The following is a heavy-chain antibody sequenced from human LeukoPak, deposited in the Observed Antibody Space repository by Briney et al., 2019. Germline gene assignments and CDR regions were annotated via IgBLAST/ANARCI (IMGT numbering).Heavy chain of an antibody. V-gene: IGHV1-69*05. CDR3: ARTPLTCSGGSCWFDH. CDR1: GGTFSSYA. D-gene: IGHD2-15*01. Sequence: SVKVSCKASGGTFSSYAISWVRQAPGQGFEWMGRIIPIFGTANYAQKFQGRVTITTDESTSTAYMELSSLRSEDTAVYYCARTPLTCSGGSCWFDHWGQGTLVTVSS. J-gene: IGHJ5*02. CDR2: IIPIFGTA.